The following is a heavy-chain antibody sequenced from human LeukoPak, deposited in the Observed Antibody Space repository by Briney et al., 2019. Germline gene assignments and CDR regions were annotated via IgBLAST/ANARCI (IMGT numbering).Heavy chain of an antibody. D-gene: IGHD2-2*01. Sequence: GESLKISCKGSGSSFTSYWIGWVRQLPGKGLEWMGIIYPGDSDTRYSPSFQGQVTISADKSISTAYLQWSSLKASDTAMYYCARQSSTSCYYCAFDIWGQGTMVTVSS. CDR3: ARQSSTSCYYCAFDI. J-gene: IGHJ3*02. V-gene: IGHV5-51*01. CDR2: IYPGDSDT. CDR1: GSSFTSYW.